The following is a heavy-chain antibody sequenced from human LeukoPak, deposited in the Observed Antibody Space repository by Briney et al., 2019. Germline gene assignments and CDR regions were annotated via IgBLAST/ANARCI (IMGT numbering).Heavy chain of an antibody. J-gene: IGHJ5*02. D-gene: IGHD2-21*01. V-gene: IGHV1-2*02. CDR1: GYTFTDYY. Sequence: ASVTVSCKPSGYTFTDYYLHWVRPAPGQGLEWMGWINPNSGGTRSAQKFQGTFTMTRGTSITTVYMEVAWLTSEDTAMYYCTREDRLDGAPYLIGPWGQGTLVTVSS. CDR3: TREDRLDGAPYLIGP. CDR2: INPNSGGT.